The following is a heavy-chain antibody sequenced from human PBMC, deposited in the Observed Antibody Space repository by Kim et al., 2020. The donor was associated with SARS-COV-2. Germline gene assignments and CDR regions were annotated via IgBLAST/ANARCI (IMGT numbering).Heavy chain of an antibody. CDR2: ISYHGRNT. Sequence: GGSLRLSCAASGFTFNSYVMHWVRQAPGKGLEWVALISYHGRNTYYADSVTGRFTISRDNSNNTVYLQMNSLRAEDSAVYYCVRDMSYLYSSSTYYGFDVRGQGTTVTVSS. CDR1: GFTFNSYV. V-gene: IGHV3-30*03. D-gene: IGHD3-22*01. J-gene: IGHJ6*02. CDR3: VRDMSYLYSSSTYYGFDV.